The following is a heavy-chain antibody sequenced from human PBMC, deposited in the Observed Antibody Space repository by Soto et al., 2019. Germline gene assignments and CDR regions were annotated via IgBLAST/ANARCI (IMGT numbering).Heavy chain of an antibody. J-gene: IGHJ5*02. CDR1: GYTFTSYG. D-gene: IGHD3-16*02. Sequence: QVQLVQSGAEVKKPGASVKGSCKASGYTFTSYGISWVRHAPGQGLEWMGWISAYNGNTNYAQKLQGRVTMTTATSTSTAYMEMRSLRSDDTAVYYCARLGRLRLGELSLSGSWFDPWGQGTLVTVSS. CDR3: ARLGRLRLGELSLSGSWFDP. CDR2: ISAYNGNT. V-gene: IGHV1-18*04.